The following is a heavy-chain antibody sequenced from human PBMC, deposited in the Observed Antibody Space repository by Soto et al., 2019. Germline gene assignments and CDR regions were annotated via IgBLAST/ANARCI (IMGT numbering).Heavy chain of an antibody. J-gene: IGHJ6*02. CDR3: AKDRDHYYYYYGMDV. V-gene: IGHV3-23*01. CDR2: ISGSGDTT. CDR1: GFTFSNYA. Sequence: ESGGGLVQPGGSLRLSCAASGFTFSNYAMSWVRQAPGKGLEWVSTISGSGDTTYYADSVKGRFTISRDNSKNTLYLQMNSLRAEDTAIYYCAKDRDHYYYYYGMDVWGQGTTVTVSS.